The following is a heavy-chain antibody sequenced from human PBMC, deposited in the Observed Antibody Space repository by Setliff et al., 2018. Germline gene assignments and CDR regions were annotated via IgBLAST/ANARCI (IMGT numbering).Heavy chain of an antibody. CDR3: ARRNFYYDSSGFALYYYYMGV. J-gene: IGHJ6*03. D-gene: IGHD3-22*01. CDR1: GYPFTNYG. CDR2: ISTYNINT. V-gene: IGHV1-18*01. Sequence: ASVNVSCKASGYPFTNYGITWVRQAPGQGLEWLGWISTYNINTNYAQKLQDRVTMTTDTSTSTAYMELRSLRSDDTAVYYCARRNFYYDSSGFALYYYYMGVWGKGTTVTVSS.